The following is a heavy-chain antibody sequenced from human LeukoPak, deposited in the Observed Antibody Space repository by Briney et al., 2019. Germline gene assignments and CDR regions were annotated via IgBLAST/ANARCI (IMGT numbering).Heavy chain of an antibody. CDR3: AKVDRGDYSSSPVPYYNYYMNV. D-gene: IGHD6-13*01. CDR1: GFTFSDYS. CDR2: ISSSSSLI. J-gene: IGHJ6*03. Sequence: GGSLRLSCAASGFTFSDYSMNWVRQAPGRGLEWVSCISSSSSLIFYSDSVRGRFTISRDNAKNLLYLHMNSLRVEDTAVYYCAKVDRGDYSSSPVPYYNYYMNVWGKGTTVTVSS. V-gene: IGHV3-21*01.